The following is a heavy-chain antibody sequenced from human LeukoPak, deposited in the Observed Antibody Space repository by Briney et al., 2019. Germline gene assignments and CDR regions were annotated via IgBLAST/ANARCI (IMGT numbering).Heavy chain of an antibody. Sequence: SVKVSCKASGGTFSSYAISWVRQAPGQGLEWMGGIIPIFGTANYAQKFQGRVTITADESTSTAYMELSSLRSEDTAVYYCAGSPMVRDTYYFDYWGQGTLVTVSS. CDR2: IIPIFGTA. V-gene: IGHV1-69*13. J-gene: IGHJ4*02. D-gene: IGHD3-10*01. CDR3: AGSPMVRDTYYFDY. CDR1: GGTFSSYA.